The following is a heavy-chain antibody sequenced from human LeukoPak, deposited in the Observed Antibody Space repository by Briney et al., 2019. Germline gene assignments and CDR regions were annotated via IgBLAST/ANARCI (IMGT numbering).Heavy chain of an antibody. CDR1: GDSISSNNYY. CDR2: INYSGST. J-gene: IGHJ5*02. Sequence: SETLSLTCTVSGDSISSNNYYWGWIRQSPGKGLEWIGSINYSGSTYYNPSLKSRVTISVDTSKKQFSLNLSSVTAADTAVYYCARAHSSGWYPVNWFDPWGQGTLVTASS. CDR3: ARAHSSGWYPVNWFDP. D-gene: IGHD6-19*01. V-gene: IGHV4-39*01.